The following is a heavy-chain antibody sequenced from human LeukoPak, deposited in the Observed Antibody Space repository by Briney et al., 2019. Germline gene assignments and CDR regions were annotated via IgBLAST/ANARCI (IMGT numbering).Heavy chain of an antibody. Sequence: SSETLSLTCAVYGGSFSGYYWSWIRQPPGKGLEWIGEINHSGSTNCNPSLKSRVTISVDTSKNQFSLKLSSVTAADTAVYYCARGPRRPSRPFDYWGQGTLVTVSS. CDR1: GGSFSGYY. V-gene: IGHV4-34*01. CDR2: INHSGST. CDR3: ARGPRRPSRPFDY. D-gene: IGHD6-25*01. J-gene: IGHJ4*02.